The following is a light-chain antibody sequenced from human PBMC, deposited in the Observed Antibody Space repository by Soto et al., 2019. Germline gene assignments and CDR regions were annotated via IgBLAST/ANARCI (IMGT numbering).Light chain of an antibody. CDR1: DIGSKS. Sequence: VVTQEPSLTVSPGMTARITCGGNDIGSKSVHWYQQKPGQAPVLVIYYEIDRPSGIPERFSGSNSGNTATLTITRVDAGDEADYYCHVWDSDANHVVFGGGTKVTVL. J-gene: IGLJ2*01. CDR2: YEI. V-gene: IGLV3-21*01. CDR3: HVWDSDANHVV.